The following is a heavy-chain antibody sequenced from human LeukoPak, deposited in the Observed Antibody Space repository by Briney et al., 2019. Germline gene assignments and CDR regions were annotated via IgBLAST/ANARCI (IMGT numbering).Heavy chain of an antibody. CDR2: IYSGGGT. V-gene: IGHV3-53*01. D-gene: IGHD4-23*01. J-gene: IGHJ4*02. CDR3: ARTTVVSFDY. Sequence: GGSLRLSCAASGFTVSSNSMSWVRQAPGKGLEWVSLIYSGGGTYYADSVKGRFTISRDSSKNTLYLQMNSLRVEDTAVYYCARTTVVSFDYWGQGTLVTVSS. CDR1: GFTVSSNS.